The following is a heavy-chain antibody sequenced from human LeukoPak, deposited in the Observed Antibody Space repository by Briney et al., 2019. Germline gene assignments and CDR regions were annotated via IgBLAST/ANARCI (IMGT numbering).Heavy chain of an antibody. CDR1: GGSFSDYY. CDR2: ISSSGNTI. CDR3: ARPHYEILTGYYWYFDL. V-gene: IGHV3-11*01. Sequence: LSLTCAVYGGSFSDYYMSWIRQAPGKGLEWISYISSSGNTIYYADSVKGRFTISRDNAKNSLFLQMNSLRAEDTAVYYCARPHYEILTGYYWYFDLWGRGTLVTVSS. D-gene: IGHD3-9*01. J-gene: IGHJ2*01.